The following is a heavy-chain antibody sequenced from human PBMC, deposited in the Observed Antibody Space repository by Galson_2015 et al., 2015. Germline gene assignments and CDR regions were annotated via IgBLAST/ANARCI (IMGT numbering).Heavy chain of an antibody. Sequence: SLRLSCAASGFTFSSDGMHWVRQAPGNGLEWVAVIWYDGSNKYYADSVKVRFTISRDNSKNTLYLHMNSMRAEYTSVYYCAKDRLAAAGINWYFDLWGRGTLVTVSS. V-gene: IGHV3-30*18. CDR3: AKDRLAAAGINWYFDL. J-gene: IGHJ2*01. CDR1: GFTFSSDG. CDR2: IWYDGSNK. D-gene: IGHD6-13*01.